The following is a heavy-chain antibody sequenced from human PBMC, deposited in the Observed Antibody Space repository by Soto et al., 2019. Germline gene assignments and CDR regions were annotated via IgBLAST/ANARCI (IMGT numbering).Heavy chain of an antibody. CDR3: VRGAPFDY. CDR2: INGDGSSI. Sequence: PGGSLRLSCAASGFTFSNYWMHWVRQAPGKGLVWVSRINGDGSSIAYADSVKGRFTISRDNAKNTLYLQMNSLRVEDTAVYYCVRGAPFDYWGQGTLVTVSS. J-gene: IGHJ4*02. CDR1: GFTFSNYW. V-gene: IGHV3-74*01.